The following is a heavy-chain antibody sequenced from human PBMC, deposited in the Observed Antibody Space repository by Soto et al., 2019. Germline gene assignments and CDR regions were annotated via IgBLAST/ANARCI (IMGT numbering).Heavy chain of an antibody. CDR1: GDSISTFY. D-gene: IGHD3-22*01. CDR3: ARGRTVRNYADDSSDYFYFFDY. V-gene: IGHV4-59*01. J-gene: IGHJ4*02. CDR2: VYYTGST. Sequence: SETLSLTCTVSGDSISTFYWGWMRQSPGKELEWIGYVYYTGSTNYNPSLKSRVTISVDRSKNQFSPKLTSANAADTAVYYCARGRTVRNYADDSSDYFYFFDYWGQGTQVTVSS.